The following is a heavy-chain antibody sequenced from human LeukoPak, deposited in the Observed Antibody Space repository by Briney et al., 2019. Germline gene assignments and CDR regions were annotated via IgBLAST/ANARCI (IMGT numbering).Heavy chain of an antibody. V-gene: IGHV4-61*02. Sequence: SETLSLTCTVSSGSISSGSYYWSWIRQPAGKGLEWIGRIYTSGSTNYNPSLKSRVTISVDTSKNQFSLKLSSVTAADTAVYYCARGGGYSYYYYYMDVWGKGTTVTISS. D-gene: IGHD5-18*01. CDR3: ARGGGYSYYYYYMDV. CDR2: IYTSGST. J-gene: IGHJ6*03. CDR1: SGSISSGSYY.